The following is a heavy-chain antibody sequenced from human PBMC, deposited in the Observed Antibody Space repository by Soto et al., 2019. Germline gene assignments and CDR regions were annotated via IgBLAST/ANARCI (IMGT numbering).Heavy chain of an antibody. CDR2: ISWNSGSI. Sequence: EVQLVESGGGLVQPGRSLRLSCAASGFTFDDYAMHWVRQAPGKGLEWVSGISWNSGSIGYADSVKGRFTISRDNAKNSLYLQMNSLRAEDTALYYCAKTNANLTGPLAGNDYWGQGTLVTVSS. CDR1: GFTFDDYA. CDR3: AKTNANLTGPLAGNDY. D-gene: IGHD3-9*01. V-gene: IGHV3-9*01. J-gene: IGHJ4*02.